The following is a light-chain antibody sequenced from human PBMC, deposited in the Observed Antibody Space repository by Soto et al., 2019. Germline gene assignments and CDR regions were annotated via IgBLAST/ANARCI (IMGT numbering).Light chain of an antibody. Sequence: EIVLTQSPATLSLSPGETATLSCRASQSVSSYLTWYQQKPGQAPRLLISDASNRATGIPARFSGSGSGTDFTLTIFRLEPEDFAVYYCQQYGISPWTFGQGTKVDIK. J-gene: IGKJ1*01. CDR1: QSVSSY. V-gene: IGKV3-11*01. CDR2: DAS. CDR3: QQYGISPWT.